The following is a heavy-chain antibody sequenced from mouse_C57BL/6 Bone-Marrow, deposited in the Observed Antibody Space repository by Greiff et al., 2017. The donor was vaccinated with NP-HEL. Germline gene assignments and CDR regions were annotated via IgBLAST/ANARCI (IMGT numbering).Heavy chain of an antibody. Sequence: QVQLQQSGAELVKPGASVKMSCKASGYTFTSYWITWVKQRPGQGLEWIGDIYPGSGSTNYNEKFKSKATLTVDTSSSTAYMQLSSLTSEDSAVYYCARYYYGSSLYYFDYWGQGTTLTVSS. CDR3: ARYYYGSSLYYFDY. D-gene: IGHD1-1*01. J-gene: IGHJ2*01. CDR1: GYTFTSYW. V-gene: IGHV1-55*01. CDR2: IYPGSGST.